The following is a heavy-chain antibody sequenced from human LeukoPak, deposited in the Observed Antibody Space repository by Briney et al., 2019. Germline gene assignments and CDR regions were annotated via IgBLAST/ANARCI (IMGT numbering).Heavy chain of an antibody. D-gene: IGHD3-22*01. CDR2: IWYDGSNK. V-gene: IGHV3-33*01. J-gene: IGHJ4*02. Sequence: GRSLRLSCAASGFTFSSYGMHWVRQAPGKGLEWVALIWYDGSNKYYADSVKGRFTISRDNSKNTLYLKMNSLRAEDTVVYDCARAQFNYDSSGLTYWGQGTLVTVSS. CDR1: GFTFSSYG. CDR3: ARAQFNYDSSGLTY.